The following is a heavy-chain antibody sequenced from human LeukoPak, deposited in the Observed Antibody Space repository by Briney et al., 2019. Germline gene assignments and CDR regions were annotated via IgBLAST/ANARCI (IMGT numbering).Heavy chain of an antibody. CDR3: ARAAYCSSTSCWGAFDI. CDR2: IKQDGGEQ. V-gene: IGHV3-7*01. D-gene: IGHD2-2*01. Sequence: GGSLRLSCAASGFTFSSYWMTWVRQAPGKGLEWVANIKQDGGEQYNADSGRGRFTISRDNAKNSLYLQMNSLRAEDTAVYYCARAAYCSSTSCWGAFDIWGQGTMVTVSS. CDR1: GFTFSSYW. J-gene: IGHJ3*02.